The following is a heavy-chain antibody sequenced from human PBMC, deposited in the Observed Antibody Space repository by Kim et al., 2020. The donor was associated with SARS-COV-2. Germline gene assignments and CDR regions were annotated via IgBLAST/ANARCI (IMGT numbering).Heavy chain of an antibody. V-gene: IGHV5-51*01. CDR1: GYSFTSYW. D-gene: IGHD3-10*01. Sequence: GESLKISCKGSGYSFTSYWIGWVRQMPGKGLEWMGIIYPGDSDTRYSPSFQGQVTISADKSISTAYLQWSSLKASDTAMYYCARLKTYYGSGSKTLFDYWGQGTLVTVSS. J-gene: IGHJ4*02. CDR3: ARLKTYYGSGSKTLFDY. CDR2: IYPGDSDT.